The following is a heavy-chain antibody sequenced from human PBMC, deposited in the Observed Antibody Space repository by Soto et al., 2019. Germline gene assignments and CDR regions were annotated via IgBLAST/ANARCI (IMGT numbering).Heavy chain of an antibody. CDR2: IYSGGST. CDR3: ARDPTADNWFDP. CDR1: GFTVSSNY. J-gene: IGHJ5*02. Sequence: GGYLRLSCAASGFTVSSNYMSWVRQAPGKGLEWVSVIYSGGSTYYADSVKGRFTISRDNSKNMLYLQMNSLRAEDTAVYYCARDPTADNWFDPWGQGTLVTVSS. V-gene: IGHV3-66*01. D-gene: IGHD5-18*01.